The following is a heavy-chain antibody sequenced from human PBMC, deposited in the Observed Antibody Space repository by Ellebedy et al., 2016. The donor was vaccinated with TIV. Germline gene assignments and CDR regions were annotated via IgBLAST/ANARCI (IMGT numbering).Heavy chain of an antibody. Sequence: ASVKVSCXASEYTFTSYDIHWVRQAPEQGLEWMGWVNPNSGYTGYAQMFQGRVTMTRNTSINTAYMELRSLRSDDTAVYYCGTPMVGDFSYYYMDVWGKGTTVTVSS. D-gene: IGHD5-18*01. CDR1: EYTFTSYD. CDR2: VNPNSGYT. V-gene: IGHV1-8*01. J-gene: IGHJ6*03. CDR3: GTPMVGDFSYYYMDV.